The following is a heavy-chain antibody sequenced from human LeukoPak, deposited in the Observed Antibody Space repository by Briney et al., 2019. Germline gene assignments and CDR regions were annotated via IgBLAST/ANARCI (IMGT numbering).Heavy chain of an antibody. D-gene: IGHD3-10*01. J-gene: IGHJ4*02. CDR1: GGSFSGYY. V-gene: IGHV4-34*01. Sequence: SETLSLTCAVYGGSFSGYYWSWIRQPPGKGLEWIGEINHSGSTNYNPSLKSRVTISVDTSKNQFSLKLSCVTAADTAVYYCARGRKVSGEVELVRGVTSYWGQGTLVTVSS. CDR3: ARGRKVSGEVELVRGVTSY. CDR2: INHSGST.